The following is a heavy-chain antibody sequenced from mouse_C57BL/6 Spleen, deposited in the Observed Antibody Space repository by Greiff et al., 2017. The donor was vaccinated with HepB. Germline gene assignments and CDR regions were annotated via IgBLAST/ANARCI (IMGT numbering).Heavy chain of an antibody. J-gene: IGHJ2*01. V-gene: IGHV1-59*01. CDR2: IDPSDSYT. CDR1: GYTFTSYW. D-gene: IGHD2-12*01. CDR3: ARKNYTFDY. Sequence: QVQLQQPGAELVRPGTSVKLSCKASGYTFTSYWMHWVKQRPGQGLEWIGVIDPSDSYTNYNQKFKGKSTLTVDKSSSTAYMQLSSLTSEDSAVYYCARKNYTFDYWGQGTTLTVSS.